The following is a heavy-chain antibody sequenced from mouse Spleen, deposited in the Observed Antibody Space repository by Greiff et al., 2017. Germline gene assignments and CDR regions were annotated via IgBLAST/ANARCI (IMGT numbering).Heavy chain of an antibody. Sequence: EVQLQESGPGLVKPSQSLSLTCSVTGYSITSGYYWNWIRQFPGNKLEWMGYISYDGSNNYNPSLKNRISITRDTSKNQFFLKLNSVTTEDTATYYCATRQPMDYWGQGTSVTVSS. V-gene: IGHV3-6*01. CDR1: GYSITSGYY. CDR2: ISYDGSN. CDR3: ATRQPMDY. D-gene: IGHD3-2*01. J-gene: IGHJ4*01.